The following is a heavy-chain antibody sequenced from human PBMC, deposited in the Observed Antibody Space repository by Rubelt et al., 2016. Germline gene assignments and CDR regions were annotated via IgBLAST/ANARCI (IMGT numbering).Heavy chain of an antibody. CDR2: ISGSGTPM. V-gene: IGHV3-11*01. J-gene: IGHJ4*02. Sequence: GLEWVSCISGSGTPMYYADSVKGRFTISRDNAKNSLYLQMNSLRAEDTAGYYCARGGGVVVVPAATYFDYWGQGTLVTVSS. D-gene: IGHD2-2*01. CDR3: ARGGGVVVVPAATYFDY.